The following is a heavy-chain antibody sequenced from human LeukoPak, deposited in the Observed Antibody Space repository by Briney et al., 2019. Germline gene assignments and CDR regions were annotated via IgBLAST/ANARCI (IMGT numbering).Heavy chain of an antibody. CDR2: IYTSGST. V-gene: IGHV4-4*07. Sequence: SETLSLTCTVSGGSISSYYWSWIRQPAGKGLEWIGRIYTSGSTNYNPSLKSRVTMSVDTSKNQFSLKLSSVTAADTAVYYCARDLVATNLVVTALVGAGTDRYHYGMDVWGQGTTVTVSS. D-gene: IGHD2-21*02. CDR3: ARDLVATNLVVTALVGAGTDRYHYGMDV. J-gene: IGHJ6*02. CDR1: GGSISSYY.